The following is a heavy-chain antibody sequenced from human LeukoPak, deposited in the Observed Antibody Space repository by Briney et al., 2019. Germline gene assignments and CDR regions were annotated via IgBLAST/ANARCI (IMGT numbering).Heavy chain of an antibody. CDR3: ARQTSRGEWELLGGAFDI. Sequence: SGTLSLTCAVSGGSISSSNWWSWVRQPPGKVLEWIGEIYHSGSTNYNPSLKSRVTISVDKSKNQFSLKLSSVTAADTAVYYCARQTSRGEWELLGGAFDIWGQGTMVTVSS. V-gene: IGHV4-4*02. CDR2: IYHSGST. D-gene: IGHD1-26*01. CDR1: GGSISSSNW. J-gene: IGHJ3*02.